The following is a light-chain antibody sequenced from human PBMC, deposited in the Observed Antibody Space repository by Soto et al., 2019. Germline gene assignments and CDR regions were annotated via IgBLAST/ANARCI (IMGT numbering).Light chain of an antibody. J-gene: IGLJ2*01. Sequence: QSVLTQPPSASGSPGQSVTISCTGTSSDVGGYDYVSWYQQYPGKAPKLMIFEVSKRPSGVPDRFSGSKSGNTASLTVSGLQAEDEADYYCSSPGGSNSFVVFGGGTKLTVL. CDR2: EVS. CDR1: SSDVGGYDY. V-gene: IGLV2-8*01. CDR3: SSPGGSNSFVV.